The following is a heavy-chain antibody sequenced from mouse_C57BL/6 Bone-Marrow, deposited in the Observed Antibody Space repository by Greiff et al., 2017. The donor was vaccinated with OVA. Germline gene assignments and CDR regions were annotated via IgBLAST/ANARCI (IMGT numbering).Heavy chain of an antibody. D-gene: IGHD2-4*01. CDR2: ISNGGGST. CDR1: GFTFSDYY. CDR3: ARQDDYDVSFAY. Sequence: EVKVEESGGGLVQPGGSLKLSCAASGFTFSDYYMYWVRQTPEKRLEWVAYISNGGGSTYYPDTVKGRFTISRDNAKNNLYLQMSRLKSEDTAMYYCARQDDYDVSFAYWGQGTLVTVSA. V-gene: IGHV5-12*01. J-gene: IGHJ3*01.